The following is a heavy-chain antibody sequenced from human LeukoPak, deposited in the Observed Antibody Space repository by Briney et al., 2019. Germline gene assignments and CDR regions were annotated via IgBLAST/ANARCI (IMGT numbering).Heavy chain of an antibody. V-gene: IGHV3-21*01. J-gene: IGHJ4*02. D-gene: IGHD3-22*01. Sequence: GGSLRLSCAASGFTFNSYSMNWVRQAPGKGLEWVSSISSNDFYKYYADSVKGRFTISRDNSKNTLYLQMNSLRAEDTAVYYCARGYYYDSSGYYSPFDYWGQGTLVTVSS. CDR2: ISSNDFYK. CDR3: ARGYYYDSSGYYSPFDY. CDR1: GFTFNSYS.